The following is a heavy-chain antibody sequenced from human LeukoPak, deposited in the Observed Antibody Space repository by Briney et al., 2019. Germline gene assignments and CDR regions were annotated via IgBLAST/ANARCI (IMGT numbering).Heavy chain of an antibody. CDR1: EYSFTNYW. D-gene: IGHD2-15*01. CDR3: TRARHGNCYWGH. CDR2: IRPDDSDT. Sequence: GESLKISCKDSEYSFTNYWIGWVRQMPGKGLEWMGIIRPDDSDTRYSPSFQGQVTISADKSTSAAYLQWSSLKASDTAMYYCTRARHGNCYWGHWGQGTLVTGSS. V-gene: IGHV5-51*01. J-gene: IGHJ4*02.